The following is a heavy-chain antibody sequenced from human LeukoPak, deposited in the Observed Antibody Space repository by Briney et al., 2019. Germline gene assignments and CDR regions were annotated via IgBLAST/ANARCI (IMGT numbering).Heavy chain of an antibody. CDR2: IYYSGST. CDR3: ARDGGGINDSSGPF. D-gene: IGHD3-22*01. CDR1: GGSISSYY. J-gene: IGHJ3*01. V-gene: IGHV4-59*01. Sequence: SETLSLTCTVSGGSISSYYWSWIRQPPGKGLEWIGYIYYSGSTNYNPSLKSLVTISVDTSKNQFSLKLSSVTAADTAVYYCARDGGGINDSSGPFWGQGTMVTVSS.